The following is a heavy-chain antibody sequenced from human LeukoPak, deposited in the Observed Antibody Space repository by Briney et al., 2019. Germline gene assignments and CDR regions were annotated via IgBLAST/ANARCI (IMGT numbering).Heavy chain of an antibody. CDR2: IRYDGSNK. Sequence: GGSLRLSCEASGFTFIRYGMNWVRQAPGKGLEWVAFIRYDGSNKYYADSVKGRFTISRDNSKNTLYLQMNSLRAEDTAVYYCVKTVSDASSYLIDVWGKGTTATVSS. V-gene: IGHV3-30*02. CDR1: GFTFIRYG. CDR3: VKTVSDASSYLIDV. D-gene: IGHD3-22*01. J-gene: IGHJ6*03.